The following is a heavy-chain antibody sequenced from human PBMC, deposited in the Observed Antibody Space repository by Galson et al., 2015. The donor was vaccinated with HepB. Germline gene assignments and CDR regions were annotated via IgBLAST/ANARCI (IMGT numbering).Heavy chain of an antibody. CDR2: IRSKATNYAA. J-gene: IGHJ4*02. D-gene: IGHD6-13*01. Sequence: SLRLSCAASGFTFSGSAIHWVRQASGKGPEWLGHIRSKATNYAAFYVPSLRGRFTISRDDSKNMAYLHMRRLKTDDTTEYYCVRSGDLSGYSSRWVQGTLVTVSP. CDR1: GFTFSGSA. CDR3: VRSGDLSGYSSR. V-gene: IGHV3-73*01.